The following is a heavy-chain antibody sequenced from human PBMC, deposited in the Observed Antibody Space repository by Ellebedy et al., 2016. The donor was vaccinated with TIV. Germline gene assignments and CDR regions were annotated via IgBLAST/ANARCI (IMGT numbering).Heavy chain of an antibody. J-gene: IGHJ4*02. V-gene: IGHV3-23*01. CDR1: GFTFSSPA. CDR2: ISGTGLSM. D-gene: IGHD2-2*01. CDR3: SRGVRGVVPAGILDN. Sequence: GGSLRLXXAASGFTFSSPAMTWVRQAPGKGLEWVSTISGTGLSMYYADSVKGRFTISRDNSKNTLSLQMNSLRAEDTALYYCSRGVRGVVPAGILDNWGQGALVTVSS.